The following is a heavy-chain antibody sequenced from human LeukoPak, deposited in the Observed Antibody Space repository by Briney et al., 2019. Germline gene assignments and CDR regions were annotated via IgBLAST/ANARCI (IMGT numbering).Heavy chain of an antibody. CDR3: AKDMARSRLTSCDY. D-gene: IGHD2-2*01. CDR1: GFNFASYA. CDR2: ISGDGRST. Sequence: GGSLRLSCTASGFNFASYAMKWVRQAPGKGLESVSAISGDGRSTYYAGSVKGRFTISRDNSKYTLSLQTSSLRADDTAMYYCAKDMARSRLTSCDYWGQGTLVTVSS. J-gene: IGHJ4*02. V-gene: IGHV3-23*01.